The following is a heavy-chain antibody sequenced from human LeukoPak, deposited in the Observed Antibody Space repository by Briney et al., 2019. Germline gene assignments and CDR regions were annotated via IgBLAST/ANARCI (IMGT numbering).Heavy chain of an antibody. Sequence: SVKVSCKASGGTFSSYATSWVRQAPGQGLEWMGGIIPIFGTANYAQKFQGRVTITADESTSTAYMELSSLRSEDTAVYYCARSRGNYDILTGSMDYYYYGMDVWGKGTTVTVSS. CDR3: ARSRGNYDILTGSMDYYYYGMDV. CDR1: GGTFSSYA. V-gene: IGHV1-69*13. CDR2: IIPIFGTA. J-gene: IGHJ6*04. D-gene: IGHD3-9*01.